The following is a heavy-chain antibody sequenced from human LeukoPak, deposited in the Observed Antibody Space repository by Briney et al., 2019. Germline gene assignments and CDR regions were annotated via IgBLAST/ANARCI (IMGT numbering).Heavy chain of an antibody. D-gene: IGHD3-16*01. V-gene: IGHV3-33*01. CDR3: ATDQVYVPDY. CDR2: IWFDGSNK. Sequence: GGSLRLSCAASGFTFSSYGMHWVRQAPGKGLEWVAVIWFDGSNKYYADSVKGRSTISRDNSKNTLFLQMNSLRAEDTAVYYCATDQVYVPDYWGQGTLVTVSS. J-gene: IGHJ4*02. CDR1: GFTFSSYG.